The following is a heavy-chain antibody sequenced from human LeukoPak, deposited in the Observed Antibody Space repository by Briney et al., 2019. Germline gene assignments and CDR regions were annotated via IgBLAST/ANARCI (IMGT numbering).Heavy chain of an antibody. V-gene: IGHV4-59*01. CDR3: ARDGYNYLLGIGGYGMDV. J-gene: IGHJ6*02. CDR1: GGSISSDD. Sequence: SETLSLTCTVSGGSISSDDWSWLRQPPGKGLEWVGYIYYSGSTNYNPSLKSRVTISVDTSKNQFSLKLSSVTAADTAVYYCARDGYNYLLGIGGYGMDVWGQGTTVTVSS. D-gene: IGHD5-24*01. CDR2: IYYSGST.